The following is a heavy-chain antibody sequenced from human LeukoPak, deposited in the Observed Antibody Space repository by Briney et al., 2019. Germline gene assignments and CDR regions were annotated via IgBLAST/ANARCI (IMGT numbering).Heavy chain of an antibody. J-gene: IGHJ4*02. CDR3: ARPAYSSSWDFDY. CDR1: GYSFNTYW. Sequence: GESLKISCKGSGYSFNTYWIAWVRQMPGKGLEWMGIIYPGDSDTRYSPSFQGQVTISADKSISTAYLQWSSLKASDTAMYYCARPAYSSSWDFDYWGQGTLVTVSS. CDR2: IYPGDSDT. D-gene: IGHD6-13*01. V-gene: IGHV5-51*01.